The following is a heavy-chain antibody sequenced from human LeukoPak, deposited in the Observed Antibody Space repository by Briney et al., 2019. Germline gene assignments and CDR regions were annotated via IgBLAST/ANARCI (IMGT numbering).Heavy chain of an antibody. V-gene: IGHV3-48*03. CDR2: ISSSGSTI. J-gene: IGHJ6*03. D-gene: IGHD1-26*01. CDR1: GFTFSSYE. CDR3: ARGPPYSRGSSYYYYYMDV. Sequence: GGSLRLSCAASGFTFSSYEMNWVRQAPGKGLEGFSYISSSGSTIYYADSVKGRFTISRDNAKNSLYLQMNSLRAEDTAVYYCARGPPYSRGSSYYYYYMDVWGKGTTVTVSS.